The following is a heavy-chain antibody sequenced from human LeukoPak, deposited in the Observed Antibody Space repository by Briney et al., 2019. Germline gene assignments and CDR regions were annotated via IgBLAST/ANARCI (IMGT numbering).Heavy chain of an antibody. D-gene: IGHD6-13*01. Sequence: PGGFLRLSCAASGFSFSNYDIHWVRQAPGKGLEWVAVISYDGSNHYYADSVEGRFTNSRDNSKNTLYLQMNSLRAEDTAVYYCASRDQAAAGTDYWGQGTLVTVSS. CDR1: GFSFSNYD. CDR2: ISYDGSNH. V-gene: IGHV3-30*03. CDR3: ASRDQAAAGTDY. J-gene: IGHJ4*02.